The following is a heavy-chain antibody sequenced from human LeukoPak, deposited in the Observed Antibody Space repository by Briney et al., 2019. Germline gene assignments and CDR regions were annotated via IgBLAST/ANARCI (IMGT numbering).Heavy chain of an antibody. CDR3: AKGLNYDFWSGYYTNDY. D-gene: IGHD3-3*01. Sequence: PGGSLRLSCAASGFTFSSYAMSWVRQAPGKGLEWVSAISGSGGSTYYADSVKGRFTISRDNSKNTLYLQMNSLRAEDTAVYYCAKGLNYDFWSGYYTNDYWGQGTLVTVSS. J-gene: IGHJ4*02. V-gene: IGHV3-23*01. CDR2: ISGSGGST. CDR1: GFTFSSYA.